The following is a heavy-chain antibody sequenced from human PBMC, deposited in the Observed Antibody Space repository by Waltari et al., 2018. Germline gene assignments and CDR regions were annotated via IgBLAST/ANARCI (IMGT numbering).Heavy chain of an antibody. CDR3: ARLGSSGWSYFDY. D-gene: IGHD6-19*01. J-gene: IGHJ4*02. CDR2: IYHSGST. CDR1: GYSISSGYY. Sequence: QVQLQESGPGLVKPSETLSLTCAVSGYSISSGYYWGWIRQPPGKGLEWIGSIYHSGSTYYSPSLKSRVTISVDTSKNQFSLKLSSVTAADTAVYYCARLGSSGWSYFDYWGQGTLVTVSS. V-gene: IGHV4-38-2*01.